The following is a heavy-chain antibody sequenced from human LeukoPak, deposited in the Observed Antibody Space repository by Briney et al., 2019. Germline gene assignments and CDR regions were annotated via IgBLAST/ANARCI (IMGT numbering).Heavy chain of an antibody. CDR3: ARAGYSSSWSYYYYYYMDV. D-gene: IGHD6-13*01. Sequence: PGGSLRLSCAASGFTFSSYSMNWVRQAPGKGLEWVSYISSSSTIYYADSVKGRFTISRDNAKNSLYLQMNSLRAEDTAVYYCARAGYSSSWSYYYYYYMDVWGKGTTVTISS. CDR1: GFTFSSYS. V-gene: IGHV3-48*01. J-gene: IGHJ6*03. CDR2: ISSSSTI.